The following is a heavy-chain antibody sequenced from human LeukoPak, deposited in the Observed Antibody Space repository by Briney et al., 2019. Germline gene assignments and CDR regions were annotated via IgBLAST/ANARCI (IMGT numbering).Heavy chain of an antibody. CDR3: ARAGRPYDGLDY. CDR2: IYYSGST. V-gene: IGHV4-59*01. J-gene: IGHJ4*02. D-gene: IGHD1-1*01. Sequence: SETLSLTCTVSGGSISSYYWSWIRQPPGKGLEWIGYIYYSGSTNYNPSLKSRVTISVDTSKNQFSLKLSSVTAADTAVYYCARAGRPYDGLDYWGQGTPVTVSS. CDR1: GGSISSYY.